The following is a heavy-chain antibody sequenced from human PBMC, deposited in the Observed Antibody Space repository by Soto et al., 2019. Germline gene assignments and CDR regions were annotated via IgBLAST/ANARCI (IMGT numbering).Heavy chain of an antibody. CDR1: GASITSGDYY. CDR3: ARGPPHSPYFYDSRGSFDY. V-gene: IGHV4-30-4*01. CDR2: IYYSGSA. Sequence: SETLSLTCTVSGASITSGDYYWSWIRQTPGKGLEWIGYIYYSGSAYYNEVLKSRATMSVDTSKSQFSLKLTSVTATDTAVYYCARGPPHSPYFYDSRGSFDYWGQGTLVTVSS. J-gene: IGHJ4*02. D-gene: IGHD3-22*01.